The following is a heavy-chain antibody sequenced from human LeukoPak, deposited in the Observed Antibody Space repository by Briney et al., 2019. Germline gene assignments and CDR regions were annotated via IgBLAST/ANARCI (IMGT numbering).Heavy chain of an antibody. D-gene: IGHD6-13*01. Sequence: GGSLRLSCAASGFTFSSYSMNWVRQAPGKGLEWVSSISSSSSSYIYYADSVKGRFTISRDNAKNSLYLQMNSLRAEDTAVYYCARDRIAAAGTQLGYYGMDVWGQGTTVTVSS. CDR3: ARDRIAAAGTQLGYYGMDV. V-gene: IGHV3-21*01. J-gene: IGHJ6*02. CDR2: ISSSSSSYI. CDR1: GFTFSSYS.